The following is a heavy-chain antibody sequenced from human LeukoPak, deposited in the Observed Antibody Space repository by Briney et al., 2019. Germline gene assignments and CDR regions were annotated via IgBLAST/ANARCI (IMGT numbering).Heavy chain of an antibody. Sequence: SGTLSLTCTVSGDSINSLDLWSWVRPPPGKGLEWIGYIYYNGNTNYDPSLKSRVNISGETSKNQFSLKLSSVTAADTAVYFCAREYSSCLSWFDPWGQGTLVTVSS. CDR2: IYYNGNT. J-gene: IGHJ5*02. V-gene: IGHV4-59*11. D-gene: IGHD6-19*01. CDR3: AREYSSCLSWFDP. CDR1: GDSINSLDL.